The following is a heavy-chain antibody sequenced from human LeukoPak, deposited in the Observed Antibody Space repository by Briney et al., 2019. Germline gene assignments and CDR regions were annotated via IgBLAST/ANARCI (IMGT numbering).Heavy chain of an antibody. CDR3: ARGGTTVTTFLFDY. CDR2: INPNSGGT. D-gene: IGHD4-17*01. CDR1: GYTFTGYY. Sequence: ASVKVSYKASGYTFTGYYMHWVRQAPGQGLEWMGWINPNSGGTNYAQKFQGRVTMTRDTSISTAYMELSRLRSDDTAVYYCARGGTTVTTFLFDYWGQGTLVTVSS. J-gene: IGHJ4*02. V-gene: IGHV1-2*02.